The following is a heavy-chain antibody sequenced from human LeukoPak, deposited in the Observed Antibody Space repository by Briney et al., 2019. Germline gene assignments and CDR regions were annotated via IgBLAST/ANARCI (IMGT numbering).Heavy chain of an antibody. CDR2: IIPIFGTA. CDR1: GYTFTSYG. Sequence: ASVKVSCKASGYTFTSYGISWVRQAPGQGLEWMGGIIPIFGTANYAQKFQGRVTITADESTSTAYMELSSLRSEDTAVYYCARAGGQGSGTRVYYFDYWGQGTLVTVSS. J-gene: IGHJ4*02. CDR3: ARAGGQGSGTRVYYFDY. D-gene: IGHD1-7*01. V-gene: IGHV1-69*13.